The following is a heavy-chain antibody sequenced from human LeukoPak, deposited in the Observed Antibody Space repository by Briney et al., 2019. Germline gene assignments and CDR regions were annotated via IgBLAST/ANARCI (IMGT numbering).Heavy chain of an antibody. D-gene: IGHD2-15*01. CDR1: GFTLSDYY. CDR3: ARDSPDIVVVVAATDAFDI. CDR2: ISSSGSTI. V-gene: IGHV3-11*01. Sequence: GGSLRLSCAASGFTLSDYYMSWIRQAPGKGLEWVSYISSSGSTIYYADSVKGRFTISRDNAKNSLYLQMNSLRAEDTAVYYCARDSPDIVVVVAATDAFDIWGQGTMVTVSS. J-gene: IGHJ3*02.